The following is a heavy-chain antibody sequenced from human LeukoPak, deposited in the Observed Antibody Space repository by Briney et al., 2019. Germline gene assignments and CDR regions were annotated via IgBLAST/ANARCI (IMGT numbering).Heavy chain of an antibody. V-gene: IGHV3-23*01. D-gene: IGHD1-26*01. CDR1: GFTFSSYA. CDR3: ANIVGATDFDY. CDR2: ISGSGGST. Sequence: GESLRLSCAASGFTFSSYAMSWVRQAPGKGLEWVSAISGSGGSTYYADSVKGRFTISRDNSKNTLYLQMNSLRAEDTAVYYCANIVGATDFDYWGQGTLVTVSS. J-gene: IGHJ4*02.